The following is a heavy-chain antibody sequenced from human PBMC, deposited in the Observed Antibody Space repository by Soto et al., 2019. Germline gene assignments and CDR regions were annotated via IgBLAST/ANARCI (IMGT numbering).Heavy chain of an antibody. J-gene: IGHJ3*02. CDR2: INAGNGNT. Sequence: PLNRSCKASGYTFTSYAMHWVRQAPGQRLEWMGWINAGNGNTKYSQKFQGRVTITRDTSASTAYMELSSLRSEDTAVYYCARDLVRFLEWLSVSDAFDIWGQGTMVTVSS. D-gene: IGHD3-3*01. CDR3: ARDLVRFLEWLSVSDAFDI. V-gene: IGHV1-3*01. CDR1: GYTFTSYA.